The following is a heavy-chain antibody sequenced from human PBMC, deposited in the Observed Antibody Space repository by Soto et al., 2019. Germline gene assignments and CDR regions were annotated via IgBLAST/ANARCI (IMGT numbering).Heavy chain of an antibody. Sequence: GGSLRLSCAASGFTFDDYAMHWVRQAPGKGLEWVSGISWNSGSIGYADSVKGRFTISRDNAKNSLYLQMNSLRAEDTALYYCAKDPRDYVSMPFDIWGQGTMVTVSS. V-gene: IGHV3-9*01. CDR3: AKDPRDYVSMPFDI. D-gene: IGHD4-17*01. CDR2: ISWNSGSI. CDR1: GFTFDDYA. J-gene: IGHJ3*02.